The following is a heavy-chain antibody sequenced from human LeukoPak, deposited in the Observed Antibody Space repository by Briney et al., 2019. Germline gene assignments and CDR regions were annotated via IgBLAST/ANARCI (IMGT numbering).Heavy chain of an antibody. CDR1: GFTFSSYG. CDR2: IWYDGSNK. D-gene: IGHD2-15*01. CDR3: ARDRFRYCSGGSCSSSYFDY. J-gene: IGHJ4*02. Sequence: GGSLRLSCAASGFTFSSYGMHWVRQAPGKGLEWVAVIWYDGSNKYYADSVKGRFTISRDNSKNTLYLQMNSLRAEDTAVYYCARDRFRYCSGGSCSSSYFDYWGQGTLVTVSS. V-gene: IGHV3-33*01.